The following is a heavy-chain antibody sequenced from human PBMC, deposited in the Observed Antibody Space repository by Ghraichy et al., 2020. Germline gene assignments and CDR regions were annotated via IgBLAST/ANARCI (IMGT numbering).Heavy chain of an antibody. V-gene: IGHV3-53*01. CDR1: GFTVNSNY. CDR3: ASGRGTTYY. D-gene: IGHD1-7*01. Sequence: GSLRLSCAASGFTVNSNYMSWVRQAPGKGLEWVSIIYSDGSTYYADSVKGRFTISRDNSKNTLFLQMNSLRAEDTAVYYCASGRGTTYYWGQGTLVTVSS. CDR2: IYSDGST. J-gene: IGHJ4*02.